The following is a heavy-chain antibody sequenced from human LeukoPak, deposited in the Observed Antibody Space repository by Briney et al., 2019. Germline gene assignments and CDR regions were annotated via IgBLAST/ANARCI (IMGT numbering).Heavy chain of an antibody. V-gene: IGHV3-30*18. J-gene: IGHJ4*02. CDR1: GFTFSSYG. Sequence: GGSLRLSCAASGFTFSSYGMHWVRQAPGKGLEWVAVISYDGSNKYYADSVKGRFTISRDNSKNMLYLQMNSLRAEDTAVYYCAKDHPYYYGSGSYYNEPDDYWGQGTLVTVSS. D-gene: IGHD3-10*01. CDR2: ISYDGSNK. CDR3: AKDHPYYYGSGSYYNEPDDY.